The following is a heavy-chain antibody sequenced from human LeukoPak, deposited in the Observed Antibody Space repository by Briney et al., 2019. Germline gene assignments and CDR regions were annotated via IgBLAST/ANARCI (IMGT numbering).Heavy chain of an antibody. J-gene: IGHJ3*02. CDR2: ISYDGSNK. CDR1: GFTFSSYA. CDR3: ARNLATAFDI. V-gene: IGHV3-30-3*01. Sequence: RPGGSLRLSCAASGFTFSSYAMHWVRQAPGKGLEWVAVISYDGSNKYYADSVKGRFTISRDNSKNTLYLQMNSLRAEDTAVYYCARNLATAFDIWGQGTMVTVSS. D-gene: IGHD2-15*01.